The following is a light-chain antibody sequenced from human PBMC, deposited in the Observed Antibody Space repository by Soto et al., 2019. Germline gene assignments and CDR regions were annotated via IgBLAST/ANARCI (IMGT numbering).Light chain of an antibody. J-gene: IGLJ2*01. CDR1: SSDIGGYNH. CDR2: EVS. Sequence: QSVLTQPASVSGSPGQSITVSCTGTSSDIGGYNHVSWYQQHPGKAPQLMIYEVSNRPSEVSNRFSGSKSGNTASLTISGLQAEDEADYYCSSYTGSDTVIFGGGTKLTVL. V-gene: IGLV2-14*01. CDR3: SSYTGSDTVI.